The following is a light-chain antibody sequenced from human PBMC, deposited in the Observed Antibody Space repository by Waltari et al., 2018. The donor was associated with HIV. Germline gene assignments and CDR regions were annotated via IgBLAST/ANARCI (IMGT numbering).Light chain of an antibody. J-gene: IGKJ5*01. CDR2: AAS. CDR3: QQYYSYPIT. V-gene: IGKV1-8*01. Sequence: IRMTQSPSSFSASTGDRVTITCRASQGISSYLAWYQQKPGKARKLLIYAASTLQSGVPSRFSGSGSGTDFTLTISCLQSEDFATYYCQQYYSYPITFGQGTRLEIK. CDR1: QGISSY.